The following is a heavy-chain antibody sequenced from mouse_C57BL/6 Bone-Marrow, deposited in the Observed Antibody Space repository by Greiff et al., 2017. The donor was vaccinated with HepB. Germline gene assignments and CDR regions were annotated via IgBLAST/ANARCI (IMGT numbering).Heavy chain of an antibody. CDR2: IDPEDGET. V-gene: IGHV14-2*01. D-gene: IGHD1-1*01. CDR3: IPTVVNFDY. CDR1: GFNIKDYY. J-gene: IGHJ2*01. Sequence: EVKLVESGAELVKPGASVKLSCTASGFNIKDYYMHWVKQRTEQGLEWIGRIDPEDGETKYAPKFQGKATITADTSSNKAYLQLSSLTSEDTAVYYSIPTVVNFDYWGQGTTLTVSS.